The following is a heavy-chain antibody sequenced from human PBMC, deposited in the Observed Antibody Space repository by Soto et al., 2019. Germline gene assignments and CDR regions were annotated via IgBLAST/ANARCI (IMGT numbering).Heavy chain of an antibody. V-gene: IGHV4-61*01. CDR2: IYYSGST. D-gene: IGHD6-19*01. CDR3: ARSGSGSGWL. Sequence: LSLTCTVSGGSVSSGRFYWSWIRQPPGKGLEWIGYIYYSGSTKYNPSLRSRVTISVDTSKNQFSLKLTSVTAADTAVYYCARSGSGSGWLGGQGTLVTVSS. CDR1: GGSVSSGRFY. J-gene: IGHJ4*02.